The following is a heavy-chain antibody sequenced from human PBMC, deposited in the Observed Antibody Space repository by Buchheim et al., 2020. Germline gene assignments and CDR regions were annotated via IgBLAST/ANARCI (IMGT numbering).Heavy chain of an antibody. Sequence: EVHLVASGGGFVQPGGSLRLSCGGSRFIFSDYSMSWVRQAPGKGLEWVSYISHTKSSIYYADSVKGRFTISRDNVRNSVYLHMNSLRDEDSAVYYCARRYGDYPGSFDYWGQGTL. J-gene: IGHJ4*02. CDR1: RFIFSDYS. CDR3: ARRYGDYPGSFDY. CDR2: ISHTKSSI. D-gene: IGHD2-21*02. V-gene: IGHV3-48*02.